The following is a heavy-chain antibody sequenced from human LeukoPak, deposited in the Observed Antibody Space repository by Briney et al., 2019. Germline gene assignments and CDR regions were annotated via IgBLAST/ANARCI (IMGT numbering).Heavy chain of an antibody. CDR1: GYTFTSYY. Sequence: ASVKVSCKASGYTFTSYYMHWVRQAPGQGLEWMGIINPSGGSTSYAQKFQGRVTMTRDMSTSTDYMELSSLRSEDTAVYYCARGHVDTAMVSPSFDYWGQGTLVTVSS. D-gene: IGHD5-18*01. J-gene: IGHJ4*02. V-gene: IGHV1-46*01. CDR3: ARGHVDTAMVSPSFDY. CDR2: INPSGGST.